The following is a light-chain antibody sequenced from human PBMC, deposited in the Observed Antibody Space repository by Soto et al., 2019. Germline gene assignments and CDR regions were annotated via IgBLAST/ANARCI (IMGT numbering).Light chain of an antibody. Sequence: IQTTQSPSTLSASVGDRVTITCRASQSISSWLAWYQQKPGKAPKLLIYDASSLERGVPSRFSGSGSGTEFTLTISSLQPDDFASYYCQQYGSYSPGTFGHGTKVDIK. CDR3: QQYGSYSPGT. V-gene: IGKV1-5*01. CDR2: DAS. CDR1: QSISSW. J-gene: IGKJ1*01.